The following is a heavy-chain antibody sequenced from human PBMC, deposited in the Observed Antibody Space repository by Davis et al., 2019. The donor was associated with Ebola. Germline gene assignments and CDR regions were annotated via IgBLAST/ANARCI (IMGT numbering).Heavy chain of an antibody. CDR3: ARDNIVVVPAAITYYYYYGMDV. CDR2: ISGSGAST. Sequence: GESLKISCAASGFTFSSYAMNWVRQAPGKGLEWVSGISGSGASTYYADSVKGRFTISRDNSKNTLYLQMNSLRAEDTAVYYCARDNIVVVPAAITYYYYYGMDVWGQGTTVTVSS. CDR1: GFTFSSYA. J-gene: IGHJ6*02. V-gene: IGHV3-23*01. D-gene: IGHD2-2*01.